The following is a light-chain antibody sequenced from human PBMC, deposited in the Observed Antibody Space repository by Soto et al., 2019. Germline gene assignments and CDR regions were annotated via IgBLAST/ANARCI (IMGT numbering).Light chain of an antibody. J-gene: IGLJ3*02. CDR1: SSNIGSNS. Sequence: SVLTQPPSASGTPGQRVTISCSGSSSNIGSNSVNWYQKFPATAPKLLIYGNTQRPSGVPDRFSGSKSGTSASLAISGLHSEDEADYYCAAWDDSLNGVVFGGGTKLTVL. CDR2: GNT. CDR3: AAWDDSLNGVV. V-gene: IGLV1-44*01.